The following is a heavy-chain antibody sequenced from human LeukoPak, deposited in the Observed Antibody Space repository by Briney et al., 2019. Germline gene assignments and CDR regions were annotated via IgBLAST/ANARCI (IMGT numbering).Heavy chain of an antibody. CDR2: ISSDGSKE. Sequence: GGSLRLSCAASGFTFSSYTMHWVRQAPGKGLEWVALISSDGSKEYYADSVKGRFTVSRDNSKNTLYLQMNSLKTEDTAVYYCTTDPSYYDSSFDYWGQGTLVTVSS. V-gene: IGHV3-30-3*01. D-gene: IGHD3-22*01. CDR3: TTDPSYYDSSFDY. CDR1: GFTFSSYT. J-gene: IGHJ4*02.